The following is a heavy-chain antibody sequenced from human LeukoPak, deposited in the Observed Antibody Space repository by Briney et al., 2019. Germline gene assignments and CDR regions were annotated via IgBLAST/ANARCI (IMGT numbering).Heavy chain of an antibody. CDR3: ARVFIDGSSDY. CDR1: GFTFSSYA. CDR2: ISYDGSNK. V-gene: IGHV3-30*04. J-gene: IGHJ4*02. D-gene: IGHD6-6*01. Sequence: PGGSLRLSCAASGFTFSSYAMHWVRQAPGKGLEWVAVISYDGSNKYYADSVKGRFTISRDNSKNTLYLQVNSLRAEDTAVYYCARVFIDGSSDYWGQGTLVTVSS.